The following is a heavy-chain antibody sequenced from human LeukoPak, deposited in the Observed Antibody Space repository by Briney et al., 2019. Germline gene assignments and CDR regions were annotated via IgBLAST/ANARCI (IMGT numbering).Heavy chain of an antibody. J-gene: IGHJ4*02. CDR2: IYHSGST. Sequence: PSETLSLTCTVSGGSISSGSYYWSWIRQPAGKGLEWIGSIYHSGSTYYNPSLKSRVTISVDTSKNQFSLKLNSVTAADTAIYYCARGVVAAAGRTFDFWGQGTLVTVSS. V-gene: IGHV4-39*07. CDR3: ARGVVAAAGRTFDF. D-gene: IGHD6-13*01. CDR1: GGSISSGSYY.